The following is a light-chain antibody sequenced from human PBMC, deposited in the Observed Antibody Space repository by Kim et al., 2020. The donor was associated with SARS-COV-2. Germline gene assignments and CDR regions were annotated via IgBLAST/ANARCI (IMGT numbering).Light chain of an antibody. Sequence: SYKLTQPPSVSVAPGKTARITCGGNNIGSKSVHWYQQKPGQAPVLVIYYDSDRPSGIPERFSGSNSGNTATLTISRVEAGDEADYYCQVWDSAVVFGGGTQLTVL. J-gene: IGLJ2*01. V-gene: IGLV3-21*04. CDR2: YDS. CDR3: QVWDSAVV. CDR1: NIGSKS.